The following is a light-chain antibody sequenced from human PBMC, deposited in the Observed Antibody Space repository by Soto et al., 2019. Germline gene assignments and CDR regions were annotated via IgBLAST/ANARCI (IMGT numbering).Light chain of an antibody. V-gene: IGLV2-14*01. CDR1: SSDVGGYNY. J-gene: IGLJ2*01. CDR2: EVS. Sequence: QSALTQPRSVSGSPGQSVTISCTGTSSDVGGYNYVSWYQQHPGKAPKLVIYEVSNRPSGVSNRFSGSKSGNTASLTISGLQAEDEADYYCSSYTSSSSRVFGGGTKLTVL. CDR3: SSYTSSSSRV.